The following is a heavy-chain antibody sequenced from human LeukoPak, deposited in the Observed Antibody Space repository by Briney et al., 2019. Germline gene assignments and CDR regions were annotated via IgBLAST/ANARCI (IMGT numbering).Heavy chain of an antibody. CDR3: AKVTPNYYDSSGYYGGYFDY. CDR2: ISGSGGST. D-gene: IGHD3-22*01. CDR1: GFTFSSYA. V-gene: IGHV3-23*01. Sequence: GGSLRLSCATSGFTFSSYAMSWVRQAPGKGLEWVSAISGSGGSTYYADSVKGRFTISRDNSKNTLYLQMNSLRAEDTAVYYCAKVTPNYYDSSGYYGGYFDYWGQGTLVTVSS. J-gene: IGHJ4*02.